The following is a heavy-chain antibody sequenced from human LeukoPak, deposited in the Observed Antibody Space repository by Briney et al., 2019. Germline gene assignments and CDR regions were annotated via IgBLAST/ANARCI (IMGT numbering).Heavy chain of an antibody. CDR3: ARDHVTCTDGVCYLYSDY. CDR2: IYSGGRT. Sequence: GGSLRLSCAASGFTVSNNYMSWVRQAPGKGLEWVSIIYSGGRTYYADSVKGRFTISRDNSNNTLYLQMDSLRAEDTAVYYCARDHVTCTDGVCYLYSDYWGQGTLVTVSS. V-gene: IGHV3-53*01. D-gene: IGHD2-8*01. CDR1: GFTVSNNY. J-gene: IGHJ4*02.